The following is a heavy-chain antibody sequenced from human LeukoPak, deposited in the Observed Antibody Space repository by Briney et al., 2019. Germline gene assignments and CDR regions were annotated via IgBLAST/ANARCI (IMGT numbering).Heavy chain of an antibody. CDR3: VKDQKWELPHWFDP. D-gene: IGHD1-26*01. Sequence: SETLSLTCIVSGGSISSDSHYWGWIRQPPGKGLEWIGTMYYSGNTYYNPSLKSRVTISVDASKNQFSLRLSSVTAADTAVYYCVKDQKWELPHWFDPWGQGTLVTVSS. V-gene: IGHV4-39*02. CDR2: MYYSGNT. J-gene: IGHJ5*02. CDR1: GGSISSDSHY.